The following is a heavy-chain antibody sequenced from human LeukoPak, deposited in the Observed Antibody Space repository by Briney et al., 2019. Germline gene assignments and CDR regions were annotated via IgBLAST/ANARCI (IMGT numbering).Heavy chain of an antibody. J-gene: IGHJ3*02. D-gene: IGHD3-3*01. CDR3: ARGAICGVVITRSAFDS. CDR2: IYSGGST. CDR1: EFSVGSNY. V-gene: IGHV3-66*02. Sequence: GGSLRLSCAASEFSVGSNYMTWVRQAPGKGLEWVSLIYSGGSTYYADSVKGGFTISRDNSNNTLYLQMNSLRAEDPAVYYCARGAICGVVITRSAFDSWGQGTMVTVPS.